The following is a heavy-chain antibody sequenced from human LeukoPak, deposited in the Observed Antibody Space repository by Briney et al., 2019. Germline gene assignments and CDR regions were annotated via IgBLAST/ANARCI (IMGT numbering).Heavy chain of an antibody. J-gene: IGHJ4*02. CDR3: ARLKYGDYGLYYFDY. CDR1: GGSISSSSYY. CDR2: IYYSNT. V-gene: IGHV4-61*05. Sequence: SETLSLTCTVSGGSISSSSYYWSWIRQPPGKGLESIGYIYYSNTNYNPSLKSRVTISVDTSKNQFSLKLSSVTAADTAVYYCARLKYGDYGLYYFDYWGQGTLVTVSS. D-gene: IGHD4-17*01.